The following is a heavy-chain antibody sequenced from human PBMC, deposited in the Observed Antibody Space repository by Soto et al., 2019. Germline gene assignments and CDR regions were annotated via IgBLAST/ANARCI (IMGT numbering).Heavy chain of an antibody. J-gene: IGHJ4*02. CDR1: GFTFANYA. CDR3: ARGSTDSYPGSRIFDF. CDR2: LGGSGGGT. Sequence: EVQLLESGGDLVQPGGSLRLSCAASGFTFANYAISWVRQAPGKGLEWVSGLGGSGGGTYYADSVKGRFTISRDNSKNTLYLQMSSLRAEDSAVYYCARGSTDSYPGSRIFDFWGRGTLVTVSS. D-gene: IGHD3-10*01. V-gene: IGHV3-23*01.